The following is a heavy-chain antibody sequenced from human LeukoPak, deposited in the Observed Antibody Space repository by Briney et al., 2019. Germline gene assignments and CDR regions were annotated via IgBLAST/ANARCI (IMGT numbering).Heavy chain of an antibody. CDR3: ASRGDTAMVTDY. Sequence: PGGSLRLSCAAPGFTFSSYAMSWVRQAPGKGLEWVSAISGSGGSTYYADSVKGRFTISRDNSKNTLYLQMNSLRAEDTAVYYCASRGDTAMVTDYWGQGTLVTVSS. V-gene: IGHV3-23*01. CDR1: GFTFSSYA. J-gene: IGHJ4*02. D-gene: IGHD5-18*01. CDR2: ISGSGGST.